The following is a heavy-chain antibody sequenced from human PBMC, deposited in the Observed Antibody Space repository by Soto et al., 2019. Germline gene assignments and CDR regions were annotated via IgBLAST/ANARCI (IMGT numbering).Heavy chain of an antibody. CDR2: IYHSGST. CDR3: GFSPTWLPSTDY. CDR1: GGSISRSNW. V-gene: IGHV4-4*02. D-gene: IGHD4-4*01. J-gene: IGHJ4*02. Sequence: SETLSLTCAVSGGSISRSNWWSWVRQPPGKGLEWIGEIYHSGSTNYNPSLKSRVTISVDKSKNQFSLKLSTVTAADTAVYYCGFSPTWLPSTDYWGLGTLVTVSS.